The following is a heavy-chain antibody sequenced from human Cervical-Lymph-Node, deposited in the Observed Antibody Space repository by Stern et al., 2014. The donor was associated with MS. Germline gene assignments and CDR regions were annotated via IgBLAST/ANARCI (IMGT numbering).Heavy chain of an antibody. CDR2: ISDVYITT. D-gene: IGHD2/OR15-2a*01. J-gene: IGHJ4*02. Sequence: DQLVEAGGGVVQPGRSLRRYCGASGFMFSSFAMHWVRQAPGKGLEWVEGISDVYITTLVEDSVMGLFTIYRDNANNTMYLQMNSLRPEYTALYFCSKDASTNFFRSFFDDLGQGTLFFFSS. CDR3: SKDASTNFFRSFFDD. CDR1: GFMFSSFA. V-gene: IGHV3-30*18.